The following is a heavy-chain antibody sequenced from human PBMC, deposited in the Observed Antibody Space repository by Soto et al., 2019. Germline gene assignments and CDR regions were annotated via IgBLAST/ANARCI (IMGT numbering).Heavy chain of an antibody. CDR2: ISYHGNDK. J-gene: IGHJ5*01. V-gene: IGHV3-30*18. CDR3: AKDLLHNTVTTCGS. CDR1: GFTFSSYG. Sequence: QVQLVESGGGVVQPGRSLRLSCAASGFTFSSYGMHWVRQAPGKGLEWVAVISYHGNDKYYADSVKGRFTISRDNFKRTMYRQMSSLRAEDTAIHVCAKDLLHNTVTTCGSWGHGTLVTVSS. D-gene: IGHD4-17*01.